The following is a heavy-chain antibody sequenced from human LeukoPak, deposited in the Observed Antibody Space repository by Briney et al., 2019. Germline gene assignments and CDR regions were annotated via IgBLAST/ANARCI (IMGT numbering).Heavy chain of an antibody. CDR3: ARDRPGDHAFDI. V-gene: IGHV4-31*03. CDR2: IYYSGST. CDR1: GGSISSGGYY. D-gene: IGHD2-21*01. J-gene: IGHJ3*02. Sequence: PSQTLSLTCTVSGGSISSGGYYWSWIRQHPGKGLEWIGYIYYSGSTYYNPSLKSRVTISVDTSKNQFSLKLSSVTAADTAVYYCARDRPGDHAFDIWGQGTMVTVSS.